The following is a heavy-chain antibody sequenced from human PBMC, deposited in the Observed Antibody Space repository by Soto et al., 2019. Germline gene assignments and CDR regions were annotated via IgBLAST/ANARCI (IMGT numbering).Heavy chain of an antibody. CDR3: ARGRYGDY. CDR1: GYAFATYG. V-gene: IGHV1-18*01. CDR2: ISAHNGNT. D-gene: IGHD1-1*01. J-gene: IGHJ4*02. Sequence: QVHLVQSGAEVKTPGASVKVSSKGTGYAFATYGITWVRQAPGQGLEWMGWISAHNGNTNYAQKLQGRVTVTRDTSTSTAYMELRSLRSDDTAVYYCARGRYGDYWGQGALVTVSS.